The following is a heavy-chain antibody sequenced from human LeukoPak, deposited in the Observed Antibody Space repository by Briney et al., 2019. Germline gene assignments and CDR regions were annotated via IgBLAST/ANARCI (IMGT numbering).Heavy chain of an antibody. Sequence: SETLSLTCAVYGGSFSGYYWSWIRQPPGKGLEWIGEINHRGSTNYNPSLKSRVTISVDTSKNQFSLKLNSVTAADTAVYYCARLGEAALWSALNAWSQGTLVTVSS. V-gene: IGHV4-34*01. D-gene: IGHD3-16*01. CDR2: INHRGST. CDR1: GGSFSGYY. CDR3: ARLGEAALWSALNA. J-gene: IGHJ4*02.